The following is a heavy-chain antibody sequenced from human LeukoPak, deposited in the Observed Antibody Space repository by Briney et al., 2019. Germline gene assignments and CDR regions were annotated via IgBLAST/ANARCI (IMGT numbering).Heavy chain of an antibody. J-gene: IGHJ4*02. CDR3: ARIGISGSYWDFDQ. CDR1: GDTFTAYY. D-gene: IGHD1-26*01. Sequence: ASVKVSCKASGDTFTAYYIHWVRQAPGQGLEWMGWIDPNSGGTKYAQNFQGRVAMTRDTSISTAYMELSSLRSADTAVYYCARIGISGSYWDFDQWGQGTLVTVSS. CDR2: IDPNSGGT. V-gene: IGHV1-2*02.